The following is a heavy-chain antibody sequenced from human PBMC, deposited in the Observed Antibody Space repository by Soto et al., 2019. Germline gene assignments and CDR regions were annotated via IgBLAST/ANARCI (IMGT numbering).Heavy chain of an antibody. CDR3: ARDLAPEGVNNYFYVSGVDL. J-gene: IGHJ6*02. Sequence: SVKGSCEVCGYAFTAYYRHWVRQATGQGLEWMGWINPNSGGTTSMQNFQGRLSLTRDTAVSTIYMELSRLRSDDTALDYCARDLAPEGVNNYFYVSGVDLWGQGTTVTVSS. CDR2: INPNSGGT. D-gene: IGHD2-8*01. CDR1: GYAFTAYY. V-gene: IGHV1-2*02.